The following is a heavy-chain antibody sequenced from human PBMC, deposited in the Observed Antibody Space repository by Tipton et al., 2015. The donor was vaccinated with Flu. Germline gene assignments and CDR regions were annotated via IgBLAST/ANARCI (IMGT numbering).Heavy chain of an antibody. CDR3: ARLRANYYDSSGYSDY. Sequence: TLSLTCTVSGGSISSHYWSWIRQPPGKGLEWIGYIYYSGSISYNPSLKSRVTISVDTSKNQFSLKLSSVTAADTAAYYCARLRANYYDSSGYSDYWGQGTLVTVSS. CDR1: GGSISSHY. D-gene: IGHD3-22*01. CDR2: IYYSGSI. J-gene: IGHJ4*02. V-gene: IGHV4-59*11.